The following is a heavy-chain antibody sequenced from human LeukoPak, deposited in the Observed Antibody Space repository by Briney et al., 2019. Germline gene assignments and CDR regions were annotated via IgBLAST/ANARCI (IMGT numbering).Heavy chain of an antibody. CDR3: AKTHYYNSSGYYFPFDY. Sequence: SETLSLTCTVSSGSISSYAYFWGWIRQPPGKGLEWIGTIYYSGSTYYNPSLESRVTISVDTSKNQFSLRLSSVTAADTAVYYCAKTHYYNSSGYYFPFDYWSQGTLVTVSS. D-gene: IGHD3-22*01. J-gene: IGHJ4*02. CDR1: SGSISSYAYF. CDR2: IYYSGST. V-gene: IGHV4-39*07.